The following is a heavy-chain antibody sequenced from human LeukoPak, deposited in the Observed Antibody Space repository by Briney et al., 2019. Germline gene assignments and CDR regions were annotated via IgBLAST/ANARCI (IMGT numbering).Heavy chain of an antibody. CDR3: ARDAFSRISIFGVVSDAFDI. D-gene: IGHD3-3*01. CDR1: GFIFSSYW. V-gene: IGHV3-7*01. Sequence: GGSLRLSCAASGFIFSSYWMTWVRQAPGTGPEWVANLKQDGSEKYYVDSVKGRFTISRDNAKNSLYLQMNSLRVEDTAVYYCARDAFSRISIFGVVSDAFDIWGQGTMVTVSS. CDR2: LKQDGSEK. J-gene: IGHJ3*02.